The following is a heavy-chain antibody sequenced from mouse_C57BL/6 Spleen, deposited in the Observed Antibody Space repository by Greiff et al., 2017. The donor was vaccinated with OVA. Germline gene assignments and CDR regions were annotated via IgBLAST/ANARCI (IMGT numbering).Heavy chain of an antibody. D-gene: IGHD1-1*01. Sequence: DVKLVESVAELVRPGASVKLSCTASGFNIKNTYMHWVKQRPEQGLEWIGRIDPANGTTKYAPKFKGKATMTADTSSNTAYLQLSSLTSEDTASYCCANYYGSSYWYFDVWGTGTTVTVSS. CDR2: IDPANGTT. CDR3: ANYYGSSYWYFDV. CDR1: GFNIKNTY. V-gene: IGHV14-3*01. J-gene: IGHJ1*03.